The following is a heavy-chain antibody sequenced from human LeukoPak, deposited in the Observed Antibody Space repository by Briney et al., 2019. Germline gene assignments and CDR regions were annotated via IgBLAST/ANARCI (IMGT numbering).Heavy chain of an antibody. Sequence: PGGSLRLSCAASGFTFDDYTMHWVRQAPGKGLEWVANIKQDGSEKYYVDSVKGRFTISRDNAKNSLYLQMNSLRAEDTAVYYCARGTPFGGYWGQGTLVTVSS. CDR2: IKQDGSEK. D-gene: IGHD3-16*01. CDR3: ARGTPFGGY. J-gene: IGHJ4*02. V-gene: IGHV3-7*03. CDR1: GFTFDDYT.